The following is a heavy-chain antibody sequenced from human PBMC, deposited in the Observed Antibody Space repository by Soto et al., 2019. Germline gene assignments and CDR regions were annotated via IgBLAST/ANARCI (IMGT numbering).Heavy chain of an antibody. J-gene: IGHJ5*02. CDR3: ARGRLEVVVAATHGLNWFDP. CDR2: INHSGST. D-gene: IGHD2-15*01. V-gene: IGHV4-34*01. CDR1: GGPFSGYY. Sequence: SETLSLTCAVYGGPFSGYYWSWIRQPPGKGLEWIGEINHSGSTNHNPSLKSRVTISVDTSKNQFSLKLSSVTAADTAVYYCARGRLEVVVAATHGLNWFDPWGQGTLVTVSS.